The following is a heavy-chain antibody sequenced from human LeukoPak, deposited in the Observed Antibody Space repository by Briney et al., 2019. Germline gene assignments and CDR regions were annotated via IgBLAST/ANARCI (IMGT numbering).Heavy chain of an antibody. Sequence: PSQTLSLTCTASGGSISSGSYYWSWIRQPAGKGLEWIGRIYTSGSTNYNPSLKSRVTISVDTSKNQFSLKLSSVTAADTAVYYCARDGSGTDFDYWGQGTLVTVSS. CDR3: ARDGSGTDFDY. D-gene: IGHD1-26*01. CDR1: GGSISSGSYY. V-gene: IGHV4-61*02. CDR2: IYTSGST. J-gene: IGHJ4*02.